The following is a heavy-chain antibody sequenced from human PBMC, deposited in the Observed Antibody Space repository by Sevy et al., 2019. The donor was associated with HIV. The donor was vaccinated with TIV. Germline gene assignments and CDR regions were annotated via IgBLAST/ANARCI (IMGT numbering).Heavy chain of an antibody. CDR1: GFSFSSYS. Sequence: GGSLRLSCAASGFSFSSYSVSWVRQAPGKGLEWVASIGSSNSYIYYADSVKGRFTISRDNAKNSLYLQMNSLRAEDTAVYYCARLAHYDFWSGYHYGMDVWGQGTTVTVSS. V-gene: IGHV3-21*01. J-gene: IGHJ6*02. CDR2: IGSSNSYI. D-gene: IGHD3-3*01. CDR3: ARLAHYDFWSGYHYGMDV.